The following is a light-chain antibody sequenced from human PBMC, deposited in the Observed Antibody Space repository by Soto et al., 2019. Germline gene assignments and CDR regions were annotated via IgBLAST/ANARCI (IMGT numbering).Light chain of an antibody. J-gene: IGKJ2*02. CDR3: QHYASPLRT. Sequence: EIVXTXSPXTXSLSXGXXATXSCXAXXXISXNYLAWYQQKPGQAPRLLIYGASSRATGIPDRFSGSGSGTDFTLTISRLDPYELSDYDCQHYASPLRTCGQGTKLEI. CDR1: XXISXNY. CDR2: GAS. V-gene: IGKV3-20*01.